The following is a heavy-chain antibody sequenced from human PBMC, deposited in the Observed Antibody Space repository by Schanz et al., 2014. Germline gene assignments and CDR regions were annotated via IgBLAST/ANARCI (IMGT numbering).Heavy chain of an antibody. CDR1: GYTFTDYY. CDR2: IFLNDGGT. CDR3: GSGGGAYPQKYGMDV. V-gene: IGHV1-46*01. J-gene: IGHJ6*02. D-gene: IGHD6-25*01. Sequence: QVQLVQSGAEVKEPGASAKLSCKSSGYTFTDYYMQWVRQAPGQGLEWLGTIFLNDGGTHSAEKFQGRVPMTRETSTSPVFVELGGLTSEDTAVYYCGSGGGAYPQKYGMDVWGQWTTVTVSS.